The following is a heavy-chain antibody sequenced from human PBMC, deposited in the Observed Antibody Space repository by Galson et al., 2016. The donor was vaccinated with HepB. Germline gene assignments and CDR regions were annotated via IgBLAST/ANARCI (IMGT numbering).Heavy chain of an antibody. CDR1: GFTFSSYG. CDR2: IWYDGSNE. Sequence: SLRLSCAASGFTFSSYGMHWVRQAPGKGLEWVAVIWYDGSNEHYADSVKGRFTISRDNSKSTLYLQMNSLRAEDTAVYYCAKGGFRLLDTWGQGTLVTVSS. D-gene: IGHD3-10*01. J-gene: IGHJ5*02. V-gene: IGHV3-33*06. CDR3: AKGGFRLLDT.